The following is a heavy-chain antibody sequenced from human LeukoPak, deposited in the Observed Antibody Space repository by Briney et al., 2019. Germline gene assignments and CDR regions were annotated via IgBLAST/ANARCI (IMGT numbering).Heavy chain of an antibody. D-gene: IGHD3-10*01. Sequence: SETLSLTCAVYGGSFSGYYWSWIRQPPGKGLEWIGEINHSGSTNYNPSLESRVTISVDTSKNQFSLKLSSVTAADTAVYYCARSERITMVRVFDSWGQGTLVTVSS. J-gene: IGHJ5*01. CDR2: INHSGST. V-gene: IGHV4-34*01. CDR1: GGSFSGYY. CDR3: ARSERITMVRVFDS.